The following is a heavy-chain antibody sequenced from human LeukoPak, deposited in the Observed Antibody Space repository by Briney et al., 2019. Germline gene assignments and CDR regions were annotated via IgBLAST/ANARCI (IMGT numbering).Heavy chain of an antibody. CDR3: ARDRGRVVVTAIPDY. CDR2: IWYDGSNK. CDR1: GFTFSSYG. V-gene: IGHV3-33*01. D-gene: IGHD2-21*02. Sequence: PGGSLRLSCAASGFTFSSYGMHWVRQAPGKGLEWVAVIWYDGSNKYYADSVKGRFTISRDNSKNTLYLQMNSLRAEDTAVYYCARDRGRVVVTAIPDYWGQGTLVTVSS. J-gene: IGHJ4*02.